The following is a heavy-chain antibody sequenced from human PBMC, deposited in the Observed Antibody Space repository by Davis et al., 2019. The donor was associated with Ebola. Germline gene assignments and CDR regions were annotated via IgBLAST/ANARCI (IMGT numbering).Heavy chain of an antibody. D-gene: IGHD2-15*01. V-gene: IGHV1-18*01. CDR2: ISAYNGNT. CDR3: ARDVVVVAATDWFDP. Sequence: ASVKVSCKASGYTFTTYGITWVRQAPGQGLEWMGWISAYNGNTNYAQKLQGRVTMTTDTSTSTAYMELRSLRSDDTAVYYCARDVVVVAATDWFDPWGQGTLVTVSS. J-gene: IGHJ5*02. CDR1: GYTFTTYG.